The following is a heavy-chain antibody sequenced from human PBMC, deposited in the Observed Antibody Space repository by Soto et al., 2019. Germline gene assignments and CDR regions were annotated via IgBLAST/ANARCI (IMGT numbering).Heavy chain of an antibody. CDR1: GGSISSGGYS. V-gene: IGHV4-30-2*01. D-gene: IGHD1-20*01. J-gene: IGHJ4*02. Sequence: SETLSLTCAVSGGSISSGGYSWSWIRQPPGKGLEWIGYIYHSGSTYYNPSLKSRVTISVDRSKNQFSLKLSSVTAADTAVYYYAGDVDYKSYYCSQGTLVSVS. CDR2: IYHSGST. CDR3: AGDVDYKSYY.